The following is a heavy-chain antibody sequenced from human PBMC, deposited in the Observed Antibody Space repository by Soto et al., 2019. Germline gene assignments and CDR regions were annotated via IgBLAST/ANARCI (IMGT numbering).Heavy chain of an antibody. J-gene: IGHJ4*02. D-gene: IGHD4-17*01. Sequence: GGSLRLSCAASGFTFSGYGMHWVRQAPGKGLEWVAVIPYDGSNKYYADSVKGRFTISRDNSKNTLYLQMNSLRTEDTAVYYCASGTTVTTSMLDHWGQGTLVTVSS. CDR3: ASGTTVTTSMLDH. V-gene: IGHV3-30-3*02. CDR2: IPYDGSNK. CDR1: GFTFSGYG.